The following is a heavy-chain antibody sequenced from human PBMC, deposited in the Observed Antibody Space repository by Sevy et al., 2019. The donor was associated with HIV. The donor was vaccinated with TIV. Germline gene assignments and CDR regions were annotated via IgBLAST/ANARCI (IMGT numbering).Heavy chain of an antibody. Sequence: GGSLRLSCTTSGYTFPNYALSWVRQAPGKGLEWVGFIRSKEYNGTTEYAASVKGRFTISRDDSKSVAYLHISSLRTEDTGIYYCTRSTTTVYWGRGTLVTVSS. J-gene: IGHJ4*02. CDR1: GYTFPNYA. D-gene: IGHD1-1*01. CDR3: TRSTTTVY. V-gene: IGHV3-49*04. CDR2: IRSKEYNGTT.